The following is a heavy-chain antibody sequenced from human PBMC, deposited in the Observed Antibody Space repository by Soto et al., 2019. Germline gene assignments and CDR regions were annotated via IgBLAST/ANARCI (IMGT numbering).Heavy chain of an antibody. CDR1: GYSFTSYW. CDR2: IYPGDSDT. D-gene: IGHD3-3*01. J-gene: IGHJ4*02. V-gene: IGHV5-51*01. Sequence: GESLKISCKGSGYSFTSYWIGWVRQMPGKGLEWMGIIYPGDSDTRYSPSFQGQVTISADKSISTAYLQWSSLKASDTAMYYCARLGFHADYDFWSGSPPLSYWGQATLVTVP. CDR3: ARLGFHADYDFWSGSPPLSY.